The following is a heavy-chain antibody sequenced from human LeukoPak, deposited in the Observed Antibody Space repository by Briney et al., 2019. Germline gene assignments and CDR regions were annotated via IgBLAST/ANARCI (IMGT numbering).Heavy chain of an antibody. CDR3: ARGRRYDYVWWSYRSVYYFDY. Sequence: SETLSLTCAVYGGSFSGYYWSWIRQPPGKGLEWIGEINHSGSTNYNPSLKSRVTISVDTSKNQFSLKLSSVTAADTAVYYCARGRRYDYVWWSYRSVYYFDYWGQGTLVTVSS. CDR1: GGSFSGYY. CDR2: INHSGST. J-gene: IGHJ4*02. D-gene: IGHD3-16*02. V-gene: IGHV4-34*01.